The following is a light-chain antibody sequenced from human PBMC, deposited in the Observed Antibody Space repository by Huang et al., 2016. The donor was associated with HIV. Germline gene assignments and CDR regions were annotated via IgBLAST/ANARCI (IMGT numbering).Light chain of an antibody. V-gene: IGKV3-20*01. Sequence: DIVLTQSPGTLSLSPGERAALSCRASQNITNNFLAWYQQKVGQAPRLLIYGASSRAIGIPERFSGSGSGTDFTLTITRLGPQDSAVYYCQQYVSAPLTFGGGTGVEI. CDR3: QQYVSAPLT. CDR2: GAS. CDR1: QNITNNF. J-gene: IGKJ4*01.